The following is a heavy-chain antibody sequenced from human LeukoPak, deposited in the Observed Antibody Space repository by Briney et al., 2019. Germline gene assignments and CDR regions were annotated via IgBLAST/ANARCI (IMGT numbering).Heavy chain of an antibody. CDR2: IIPIFGTA. Sequence: SVKVSCKASGGTFSSYAISWVRQAPGQGLEWMGGIIPIFGTANYAQKFQGRVTITADESTSTAYMELSSLRSEDTAVYYYARAPELSGWFDPWGQGTLVTVSS. CDR3: ARAPELSGWFDP. CDR1: GGTFSSYA. J-gene: IGHJ5*02. V-gene: IGHV1-69*13. D-gene: IGHD1-7*01.